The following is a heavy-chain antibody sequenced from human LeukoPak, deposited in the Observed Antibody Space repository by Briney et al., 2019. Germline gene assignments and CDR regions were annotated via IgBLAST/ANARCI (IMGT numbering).Heavy chain of an antibody. V-gene: IGHV4-31*03. CDR2: IYYTGST. J-gene: IGHJ5*02. CDR3: ARDYYGSGNTGWFDP. D-gene: IGHD3-10*01. Sequence: SQTLSLTCSVSGGSVSSGGNYWTWVRQHPGKGLQWIGYIYYTGSTYFNPSLKSRVTMSVDTSKNQFYLKLNSVTAADTAVYYCARDYYGSGNTGWFDPWGQGALVTVSS. CDR1: GGSVSSGGNY.